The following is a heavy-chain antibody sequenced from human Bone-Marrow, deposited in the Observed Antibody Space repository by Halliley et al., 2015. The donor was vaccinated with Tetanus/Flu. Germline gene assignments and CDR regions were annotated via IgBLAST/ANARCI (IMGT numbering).Heavy chain of an antibody. CDR3: AYYGLDS. Sequence: PGKGLEWVALVSYDGTNKDYADSVKGRFTISRDNTNNTLFLQMNSLRPEDTAVYYCAYYGLDSWGQGTLVTVSS. V-gene: IGHV3-30*03. J-gene: IGHJ4*02. D-gene: IGHD3-16*01. CDR2: VSYDGTNK.